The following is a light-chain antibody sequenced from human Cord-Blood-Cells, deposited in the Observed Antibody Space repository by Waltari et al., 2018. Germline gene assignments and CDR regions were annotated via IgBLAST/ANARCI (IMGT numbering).Light chain of an antibody. CDR2: AAS. V-gene: IGKV1-39*01. Sequence: DIQMTQSPSSLSASVGDRVTITCRASQSISSYLNWYQQKPGKAPMLLIYAASSLQSVVRSMFSGSGYGADCTFTISSLPPEDFATYYCQQSYSTPHPFGGGPKGEIK. J-gene: IGKJ4*01. CDR3: QQSYSTPHP. CDR1: QSISSY.